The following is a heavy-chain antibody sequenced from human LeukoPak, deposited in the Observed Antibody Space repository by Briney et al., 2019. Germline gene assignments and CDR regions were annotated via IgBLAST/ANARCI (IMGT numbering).Heavy chain of an antibody. V-gene: IGHV4-34*01. J-gene: IGHJ4*02. CDR1: GGSSSGYY. CDR3: ARGLEDCSGGSCYFSPFDY. Sequence: SETLSLTCAVYGGSSSGYYWSWIRQPPGKGLEWIGEINHSGSTNYNPSLKSRVTISVDTSKNQFSLKLSSVTAADTAVYYCARGLEDCSGGSCYFSPFDYWGQGTLVTVSS. CDR2: INHSGST. D-gene: IGHD2-15*01.